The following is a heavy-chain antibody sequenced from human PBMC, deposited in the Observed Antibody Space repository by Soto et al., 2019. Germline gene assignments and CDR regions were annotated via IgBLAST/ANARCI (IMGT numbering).Heavy chain of an antibody. CDR3: AHFNGYEEFEY. D-gene: IGHD5-12*01. CDR1: GFSLSTSGVG. CDR2: IYWNDDK. J-gene: IGHJ4*02. Sequence: QITLKESGPTLVKPTQTLTLTCTFSGFSLSTSGVGVGWIRQPPGKALEWLAVIYWNDDKRYSPSLKSRLTITKGTSDKQVVLTMTNVDPVDTASYYCAHFNGYEEFEYWGQGTLVTVSS. V-gene: IGHV2-5*01.